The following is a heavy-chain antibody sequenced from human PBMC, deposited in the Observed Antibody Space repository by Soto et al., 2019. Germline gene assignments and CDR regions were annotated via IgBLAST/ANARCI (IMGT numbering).Heavy chain of an antibody. Sequence: SETLSLTCTVSGGSISSDYWSWIRQPPGKGLEWIGYIYYSGSTNYNPSLKSRVTISVDTSKNQFSLKLSSVTAADTAVYYCAREQISFLTKSYYYNYYMDVWGKGTTVTVSS. CDR1: GGSISSDY. V-gene: IGHV4-59*12. D-gene: IGHD3-9*01. CDR2: IYYSGST. J-gene: IGHJ6*03. CDR3: AREQISFLTKSYYYNYYMDV.